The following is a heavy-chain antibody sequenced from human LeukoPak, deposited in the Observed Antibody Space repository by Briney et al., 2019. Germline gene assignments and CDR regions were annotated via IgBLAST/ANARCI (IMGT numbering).Heavy chain of an antibody. CDR3: ATFHLFDY. Sequence: GASVTVSCAASGYTFTSYYMHWVGQAPGQGLEWMGIINPSGGSTSYAQKFQGRVTMTRDTSTSTVYMELSSLRSEDTAVYYCATFHLFDYWGQGTLVTVSS. J-gene: IGHJ4*02. V-gene: IGHV1-46*01. CDR2: INPSGGST. D-gene: IGHD3-16*01. CDR1: GYTFTSYY.